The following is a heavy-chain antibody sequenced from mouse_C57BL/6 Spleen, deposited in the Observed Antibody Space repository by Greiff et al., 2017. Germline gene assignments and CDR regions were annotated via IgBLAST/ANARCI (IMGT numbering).Heavy chain of an antibody. D-gene: IGHD2-12*01. CDR1: GFTFSSYG. V-gene: IGHV5-6*02. J-gene: IGHJ4*01. CDR3: ARRDDEEAMDY. CDR2: ISSGGSYT. Sequence: EVKLMESGGDLVKPGGSLKLSCAASGFTFSSYGMSWVRQTPDKRLEWVATISSGGSYTYYPDSVKGRFTISRDNAKNTLYLQMSSLKSEDTAMYYCARRDDEEAMDYWGQGTSVTVSS.